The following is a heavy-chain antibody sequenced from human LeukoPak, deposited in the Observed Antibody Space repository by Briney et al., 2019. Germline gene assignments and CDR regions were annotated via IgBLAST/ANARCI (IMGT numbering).Heavy chain of an antibody. CDR2: ISAYNGNT. V-gene: IGHV1-18*01. Sequence: GASVKVSCKASGYTFTSYDINWVRQAPGQGLEWMGWISAYNGNTNYAQKLQGRVTMTTDTSTSTAYMELRSLRSDDTAVYYCARVQSRTTLDQDWGQGTLVTVSS. J-gene: IGHJ4*02. CDR1: GYTFTSYD. D-gene: IGHD2/OR15-2a*01. CDR3: ARVQSRTTLDQD.